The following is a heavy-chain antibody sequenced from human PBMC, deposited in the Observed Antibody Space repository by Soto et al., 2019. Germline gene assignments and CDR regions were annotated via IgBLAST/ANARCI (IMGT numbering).Heavy chain of an antibody. Sequence: EVQLVESGGGLVQPGGSLRLSCAASGFTFRSYWMHWVRQAPGKGLVWVSRINSDESSTNYADSVKGRFTISRDNAKNTLYLQMNSLRAEDKSVYYCARDGYTDGYGARDVWGQGTTVTVSS. D-gene: IGHD5-18*01. CDR2: INSDESST. J-gene: IGHJ6*02. V-gene: IGHV3-74*01. CDR1: GFTFRSYW. CDR3: ARDGYTDGYGARDV.